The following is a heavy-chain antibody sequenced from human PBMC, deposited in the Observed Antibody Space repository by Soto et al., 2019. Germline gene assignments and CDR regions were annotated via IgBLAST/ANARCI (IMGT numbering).Heavy chain of an antibody. CDR3: ARGPDSSSRHDY. CDR1: GGTFSSYA. V-gene: IGHV1-69*12. Sequence: QVQLVQSGAEVKKPGSSVKVSCKASGGTFSSYAISWVRQAPGQGLEWMEGIIPIFGTANYAEKFQGRVTITADESTSTAYMELSSLRSGDTAVYYCARGPDSSSRHDYWGQGTLVTVSS. J-gene: IGHJ4*02. CDR2: IIPIFGTA. D-gene: IGHD6-6*01.